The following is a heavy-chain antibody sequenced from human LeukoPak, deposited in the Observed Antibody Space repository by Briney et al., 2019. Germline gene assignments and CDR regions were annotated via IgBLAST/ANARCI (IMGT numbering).Heavy chain of an antibody. D-gene: IGHD5-18*01. CDR1: GFTFSSYS. Sequence: PGGSLRLSCAASGFTFSSYSMNWARQAPGKGLEGVSYISSSGNTIDYADSVKGRFTISRDNAKNSLYLQMVSLRAEDTAVYYCARLRGYSYGYGDYWGQGTLVTVSS. J-gene: IGHJ4*02. CDR3: ARLRGYSYGYGDY. CDR2: ISSSGNTI. V-gene: IGHV3-48*04.